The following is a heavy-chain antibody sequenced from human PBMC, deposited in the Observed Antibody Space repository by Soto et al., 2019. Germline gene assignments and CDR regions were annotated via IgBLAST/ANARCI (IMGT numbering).Heavy chain of an antibody. CDR1: GFTFSSYW. V-gene: IGHV3-7*05. J-gene: IGHJ6*02. D-gene: IGHD6-13*01. CDR3: AREVWAAAGTFSDYYYYGMDV. CDR2: IKQDGSEK. Sequence: GGSLRLSCAASGFTFSSYWMSWVRQAPGKGLEWVANIKQDGSEKYYVDSVKGRFTISRDNAKNSLYLQMNSLRAEDTAVYYCAREVWAAAGTFSDYYYYGMDVWGQGTTVTVSS.